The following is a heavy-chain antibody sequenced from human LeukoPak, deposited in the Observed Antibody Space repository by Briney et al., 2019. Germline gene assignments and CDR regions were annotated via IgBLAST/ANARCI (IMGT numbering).Heavy chain of an antibody. CDR2: IYTSGST. J-gene: IGHJ6*03. V-gene: IGHV4-4*07. CDR1: GGSISSYY. Sequence: SETLSLTCTVSGGSISSYYWSWIRQPAGKGLEWIGRIYTSGSTYYNPSLKSRVTISVDTSRNQFSLKLSSVTAADTAVYYCARVDTAMAAYYYYYMDVWGKGTTVTVSS. CDR3: ARVDTAMAAYYYYYMDV. D-gene: IGHD5-18*01.